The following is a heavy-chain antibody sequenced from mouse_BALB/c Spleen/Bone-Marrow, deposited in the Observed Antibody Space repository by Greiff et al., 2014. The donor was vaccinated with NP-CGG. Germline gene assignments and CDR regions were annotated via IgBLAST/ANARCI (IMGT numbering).Heavy chain of an antibody. V-gene: IGHV1-69*02. CDR3: ARALGDGYYYAMGY. J-gene: IGHJ4*01. CDR1: GYTFTSYW. CDR2: IDPSDSET. Sequence: QVQLQQSGAELVKPGAPVKLSCKASGYTFTSYWMNWVKQRPGRGLEWIGRIDPSDSETHYSQKFKDKATLTVDKSSSTAYIQLSSLTSEDSAVYYCARALGDGYYYAMGYWGQGTSVTVSS. D-gene: IGHD2-3*01.